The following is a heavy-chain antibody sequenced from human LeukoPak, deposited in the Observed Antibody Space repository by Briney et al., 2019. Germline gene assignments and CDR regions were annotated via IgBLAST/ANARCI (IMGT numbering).Heavy chain of an antibody. CDR3: ARDLAPMVWFDC. J-gene: IGHJ4*02. V-gene: IGHV1-69*13. D-gene: IGHD3-10*01. Sequence: ASVKVSCKASGGTFSSYAISWVRQAPGQGLEWMGGIIPIFGTANYAQKFQGRVTITADESTSTAYMELSSLRSEDTAIYYCARDLAPMVWFDCWGQGSRVTVSS. CDR1: GGTFSSYA. CDR2: IIPIFGTA.